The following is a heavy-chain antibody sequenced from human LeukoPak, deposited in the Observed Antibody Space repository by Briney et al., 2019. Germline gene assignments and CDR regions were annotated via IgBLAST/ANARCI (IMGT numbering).Heavy chain of an antibody. D-gene: IGHD2-21*01. CDR2: INHSGST. J-gene: IGHJ5*02. CDR3: ANTAIRRRLWFDP. Sequence: SETLSLTCAVYGGSFSGYYWSWIRQPPGKGLEWIGEINHSGSTNYNPSLKSRVTISVDTSKNQFSLKLSSVTAADTAVCYCANTAIRRRLWFDPWGQGTLVTVSS. V-gene: IGHV4-34*01. CDR1: GGSFSGYY.